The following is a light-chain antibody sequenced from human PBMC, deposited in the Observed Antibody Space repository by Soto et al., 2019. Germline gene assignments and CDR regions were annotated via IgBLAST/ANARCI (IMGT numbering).Light chain of an antibody. V-gene: IGKV1-39*01. J-gene: IGKJ2*01. CDR1: QNINSH. Sequence: DIQMTQSPSSLSASLGDRVTITCRASQNINSHLNWYQQKPGKAPKVLIYAASRLQSGVPSRFSGIGSGTEFTLTISSLEPEDFATYYCQQSHITTLFTFGKGTKLEIK. CDR3: QQSHITTLFT. CDR2: AAS.